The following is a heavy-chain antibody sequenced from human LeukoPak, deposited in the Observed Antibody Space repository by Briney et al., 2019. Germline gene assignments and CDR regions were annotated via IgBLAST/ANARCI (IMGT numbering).Heavy chain of an antibody. CDR1: GYTFTSFG. CDR2: ISAYNGNT. D-gene: IGHD6-19*01. J-gene: IGHJ6*03. Sequence: ASVKVSCKASGYTFTSFGISWVRQAPGQGLEWMGWISAYNGNTNYAQKLQGRVTMTRNTSISTAYMELSGLRSEDTAVYYCAREVPDSGWAAYHYYYIDVWGKGTTVTISS. V-gene: IGHV1-18*01. CDR3: AREVPDSGWAAYHYYYIDV.